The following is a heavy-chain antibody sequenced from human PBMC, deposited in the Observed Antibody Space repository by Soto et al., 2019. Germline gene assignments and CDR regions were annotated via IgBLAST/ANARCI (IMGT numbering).Heavy chain of an antibody. CDR1: VYTFTSYD. CDR2: MNPNSGNT. D-gene: IGHD1-7*01. V-gene: IGHV1-8*01. J-gene: IGHJ5*02. Sequence: HVQLVQSVAEVKKPGASVKFSCKASVYTFTSYDITWVRQATGQGLEWMGWMNPNSGNTGYAQKFQGRVTMTRHTSISTAYMELSSLRSEDTAVYYFSGGQEYRKSRGWHYVLPPMIRRLDWFEPWGQGTLVTVSS. CDR3: SGGQEYRKSRGWHYVLPPMIRRLDWFEP.